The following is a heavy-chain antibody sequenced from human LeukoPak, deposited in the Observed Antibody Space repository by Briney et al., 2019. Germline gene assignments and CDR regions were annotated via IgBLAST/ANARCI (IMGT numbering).Heavy chain of an antibody. CDR1: GYTFTGYY. D-gene: IGHD2-2*01. Sequence: ASVKVSCKASGYTFTGYYMHWVRQAPGHGLEWMGWINPNSGGTNYAQKFQGRVTMTRDTSINTAYMDLSRLRSNDTAVYYCAREADCSGTSCYSQFLDYWGQGTLVTVSS. V-gene: IGHV1-2*02. CDR3: AREADCSGTSCYSQFLDY. CDR2: INPNSGGT. J-gene: IGHJ4*02.